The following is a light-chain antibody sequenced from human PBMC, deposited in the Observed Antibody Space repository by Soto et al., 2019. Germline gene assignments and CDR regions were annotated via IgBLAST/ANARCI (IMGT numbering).Light chain of an antibody. CDR1: QSVSSTF. J-gene: IGKJ2*01. Sequence: EIVLTQSPGTLSLSPGERATLSCRASQSVSSTFLAWYQQTPGQAPRLLTYGASSRATGIPDRFSGSGSGTDFTLTSSRREPEDFAVYYCQQCGSSPPYTFGQGTKVEIK. CDR2: GAS. V-gene: IGKV3-20*01. CDR3: QQCGSSPPYT.